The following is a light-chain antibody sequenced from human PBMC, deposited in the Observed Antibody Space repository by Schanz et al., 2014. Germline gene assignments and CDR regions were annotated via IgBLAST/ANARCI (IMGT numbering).Light chain of an antibody. J-gene: IGLJ3*02. CDR1: SSDVGGYNY. V-gene: IGLV2-11*01. Sequence: QSALTQPRSVSGSPGQSVTISCTGTSSDVGGYNYVSWYQQHPGKAPKLMIYDVSKRPSGVPDRFSGSKSGNTASLTISGLQAEDEADYYCCSYTSSSTLVVFGGGTKLTVL. CDR3: CSYTSSSTLVV. CDR2: DVS.